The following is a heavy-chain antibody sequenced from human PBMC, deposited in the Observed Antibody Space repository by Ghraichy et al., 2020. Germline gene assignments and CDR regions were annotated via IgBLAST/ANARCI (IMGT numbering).Heavy chain of an antibody. V-gene: IGHV3-23*01. Sequence: GGSLRLSCAASGFSFRSSAMSWVRQAPGKGLEWVSGISDSGGSTHYADSVKGRFTISRDNSKSTLYLQMNSLRAEDTAVYYCAKASPRDGYIALVAFDIWGQGTMVTVSS. CDR2: ISDSGGST. CDR3: AKASPRDGYIALVAFDI. J-gene: IGHJ3*02. D-gene: IGHD5-24*01. CDR1: GFSFRSSA.